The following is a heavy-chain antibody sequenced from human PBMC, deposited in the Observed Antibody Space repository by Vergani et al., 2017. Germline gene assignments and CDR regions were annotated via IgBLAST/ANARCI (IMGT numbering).Heavy chain of an antibody. CDR1: GYSISSGYY. D-gene: IGHD5-18*01. V-gene: IGHV4-38-2*01. CDR2: IYHSGST. J-gene: IGHJ4*02. CDR3: ARLAGYGYGRPEAH. Sequence: QVQLQESGPGLVKPSETLSLPCAVSGYSISSGYYWGWIRQPPGKGLEWIGSIYHSGSTYYNPSLKSRVTISVDTPKNQFSLKLSSVTAADTAVYYCARLAGYGYGRPEAHWGQGTLVTVSS.